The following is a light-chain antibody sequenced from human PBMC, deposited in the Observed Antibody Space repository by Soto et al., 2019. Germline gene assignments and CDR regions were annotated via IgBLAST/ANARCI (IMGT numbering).Light chain of an antibody. CDR2: EVS. CDR1: SRDVGSYNL. Sequence: QSVLTQPASVSGSPGQSITISCTGTSRDVGSYNLVSWYQQHPGKAPKLMIYEVSKRPSGVSNRFSGSKSGNTASLTISGLQAEDEADYYCCSYAGSSTHVVFGGGTKLTVL. CDR3: CSYAGSSTHVV. V-gene: IGLV2-23*02. J-gene: IGLJ2*01.